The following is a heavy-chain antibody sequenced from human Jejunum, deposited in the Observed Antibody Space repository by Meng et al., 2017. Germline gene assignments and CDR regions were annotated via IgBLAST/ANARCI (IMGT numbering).Heavy chain of an antibody. CDR3: ARDRITMIVVVRTYYYYGMDV. J-gene: IGHJ6*02. V-gene: IGHV3-69-1*01. CDR1: GFTFSDYY. Sequence: GGSLRLSCAASGFTFSDYYMNWVRQAPGKGLEWVSSISSSSTIYYADSVKGRFTISRDNAKNSLYLQMNSLRAEDTAVYYCARDRITMIVVVRTYYYYGMDVWGQGTTVTVSS. D-gene: IGHD3-22*01. CDR2: ISSSSTI.